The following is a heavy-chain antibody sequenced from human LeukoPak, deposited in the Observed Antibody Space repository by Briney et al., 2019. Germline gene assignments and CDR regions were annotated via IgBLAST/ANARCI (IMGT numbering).Heavy chain of an antibody. V-gene: IGHV3-7*01. J-gene: IGHJ3*02. CDR1: GFTFSSYW. D-gene: IGHD2-21*01. Sequence: GGSLRLSCAASGFTFSSYWMSWVRQAPGKGLEWVANIKQDGSEKYYVDSVKGRFTISRDNAKNSLYPQMNSLRAEDTAVYYCARDPPLKLLVNAFDIWGQGTMVTVSS. CDR2: IKQDGSEK. CDR3: ARDPPLKLLVNAFDI.